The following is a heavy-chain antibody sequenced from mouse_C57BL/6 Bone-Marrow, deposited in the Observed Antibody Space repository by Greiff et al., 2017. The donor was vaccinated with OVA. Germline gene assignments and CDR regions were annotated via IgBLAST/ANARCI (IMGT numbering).Heavy chain of an antibody. Sequence: VQLQQSGAELARPGASVKLSCKASGYTFTSYGISWVKQRTGQGLEWIGEIYPRSGNTYYNEKFKGKATLTADKSSSTAYMQLSSLTSEDSAVYYCACEGYDYDGFAYWGQGTLVTVSA. D-gene: IGHD2-4*01. V-gene: IGHV1-81*01. CDR2: IYPRSGNT. J-gene: IGHJ3*01. CDR3: ACEGYDYDGFAY. CDR1: GYTFTSYG.